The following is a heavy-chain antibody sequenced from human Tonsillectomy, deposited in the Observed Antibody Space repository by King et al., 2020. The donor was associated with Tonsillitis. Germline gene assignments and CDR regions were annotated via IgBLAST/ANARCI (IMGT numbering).Heavy chain of an antibody. CDR2: IDWDDDK. Sequence: TLKESGPALVKPTQTLTLTCTFSGFSLSTSGMCVSWIRQPPGKALEWLALIDWDDDKYYSTSLKTRLTISKDTSKNQVVLTMTNMDPVDTATYYCARNLRPPYYDFWSGYYSPDWFDPWGQGTLVTVSS. V-gene: IGHV2-70*01. CDR1: GFSLSTSGMC. D-gene: IGHD3-3*01. J-gene: IGHJ5*02. CDR3: ARNLRPPYYDFWSGYYSPDWFDP.